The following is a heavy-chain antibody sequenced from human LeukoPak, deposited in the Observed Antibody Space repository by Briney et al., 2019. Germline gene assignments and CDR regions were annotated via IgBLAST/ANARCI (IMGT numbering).Heavy chain of an antibody. V-gene: IGHV4-34*01. CDR3: ARDLYCSSTSCYSGYYYGMDV. CDR2: INHSGST. CDR1: GGSFSGYY. D-gene: IGHD2-2*01. J-gene: IGHJ6*02. Sequence: SETLSLTCAVYGGSFSGYYWSWIRQPPGKGLEWIGEINHSGSTNYNPSLKSRVTISVDTSKNQFSLKLSSVTAADTAVYYCARDLYCSSTSCYSGYYYGMDVWGQGTTVTVSS.